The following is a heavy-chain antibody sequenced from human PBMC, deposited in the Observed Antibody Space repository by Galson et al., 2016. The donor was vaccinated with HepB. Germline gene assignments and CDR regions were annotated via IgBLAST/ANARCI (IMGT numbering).Heavy chain of an antibody. CDR1: GGTFSSYA. D-gene: IGHD2-8*01. J-gene: IGHJ5*02. CDR2: IIPIFRTT. CDR3: AVMDAPLLEGGAWFDP. V-gene: IGHV1-69*13. Sequence: QSGAEVKKPGASVKVSCKASGGTFSSYAISWVRQAPGQGLEWMGGIIPIFRTTDYAQTFQDRVTITVDESTSTAYLELISLISADTAVYYCAVMDAPLLEGGAWFDPWGQGTLVTVSS.